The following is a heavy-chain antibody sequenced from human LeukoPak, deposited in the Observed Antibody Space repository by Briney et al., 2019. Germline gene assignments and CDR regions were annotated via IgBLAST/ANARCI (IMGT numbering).Heavy chain of an antibody. CDR2: ISAYNGNT. V-gene: IGHV1-18*01. CDR3: ARDYKWELLNLFDY. J-gene: IGHJ4*02. CDR1: GYTFTSYG. Sequence: ASVKVSCKASGYTFTSYGISWVRQAPGQGLEWMGWISAYNGNTNYAQKLQGRVTMTTDTSTSTAYMELRSLRSDDTAVYCCARDYKWELLNLFDYWGQGTLVTVSS. D-gene: IGHD1-26*01.